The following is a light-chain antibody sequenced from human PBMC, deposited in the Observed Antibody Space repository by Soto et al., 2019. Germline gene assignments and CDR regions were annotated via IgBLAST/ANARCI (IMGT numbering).Light chain of an antibody. CDR3: SSYTTSSTLV. CDR1: SSDVGGYNY. Sequence: QSVLTQPASVSGSPGQSITISCTGTSSDVGGYNYVSWYQHHPGKAPKLIIYEVNNRPSGVSNRFSGSKSGNTASLTISGLLAEDEADYYCSSYTTSSTLVFGGGTKLTVL. J-gene: IGLJ3*02. CDR2: EVN. V-gene: IGLV2-14*01.